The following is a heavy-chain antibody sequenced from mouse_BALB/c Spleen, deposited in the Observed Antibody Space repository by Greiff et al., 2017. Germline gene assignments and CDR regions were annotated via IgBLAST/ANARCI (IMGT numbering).Heavy chain of an antibody. Sequence: EVKLVESGGGLVQPGGSLRLSCATSGFTFTDYYMSWVRQPPGKALEWLGFIRHTANGYTTEYSASVKGRFTISRDNSQSILYLQMNTLRAEDSATYYCARDKKYGNYVSAWFADWGQGTLVTVSA. D-gene: IGHD2-10*02. CDR3: ARDKKYGNYVSAWFAD. V-gene: IGHV7-3*02. CDR2: IRHTANGYTT. CDR1: GFTFTDYY. J-gene: IGHJ3*01.